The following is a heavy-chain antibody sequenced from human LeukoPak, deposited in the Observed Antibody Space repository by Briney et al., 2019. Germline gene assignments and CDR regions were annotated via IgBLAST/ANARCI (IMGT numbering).Heavy chain of an antibody. D-gene: IGHD2-2*01. CDR1: GFTFSSYA. Sequence: GGSLRLSCAASGFTFSSYAMSWVRQAPGKGLEWFSAISGSGASTYYADSVKGRFTFSRDNSKNTLYLQMNSLRAEDTAVYYCARDPFRSSYYYYMDVWGKGTTVTVSS. V-gene: IGHV3-23*01. CDR3: ARDPFRSSYYYYMDV. J-gene: IGHJ6*03. CDR2: ISGSGAST.